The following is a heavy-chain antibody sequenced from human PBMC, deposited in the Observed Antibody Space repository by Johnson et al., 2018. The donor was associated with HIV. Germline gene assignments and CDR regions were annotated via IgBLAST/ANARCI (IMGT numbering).Heavy chain of an antibody. Sequence: VQLVESGGGSVKPGGSLRLSCASSGFAFSGHNMGWIRQAPGKGMEWVGRIKRKVDGETTDYAAPVEGRFTISRDDSINTVYLQMNSLKSEDTAVYYCATGDCSGGSCHAFDIWGQGTMVTVSS. CDR2: IKRKVDGETT. CDR1: GFAFSGHN. CDR3: ATGDCSGGSCHAFDI. V-gene: IGHV3-15*01. D-gene: IGHD2-15*01. J-gene: IGHJ3*02.